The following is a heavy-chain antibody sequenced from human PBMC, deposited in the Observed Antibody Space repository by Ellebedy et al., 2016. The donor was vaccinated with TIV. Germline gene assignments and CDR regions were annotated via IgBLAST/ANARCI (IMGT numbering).Heavy chain of an antibody. D-gene: IGHD1-26*01. CDR3: ARTAGWELTSFYGMDV. V-gene: IGHV3-30*01. CDR2: ISYDGSNK. Sequence: PAGSLRLSCAASGFTFSSYAMHWVRQAPGKGLEWVAVISYDGSNKYYADSVKGRFTISRDNSKNTLYLQMNSRRAEDTAVYYCARTAGWELTSFYGMDVWGQGTTVTVSS. J-gene: IGHJ6*02. CDR1: GFTFSSYA.